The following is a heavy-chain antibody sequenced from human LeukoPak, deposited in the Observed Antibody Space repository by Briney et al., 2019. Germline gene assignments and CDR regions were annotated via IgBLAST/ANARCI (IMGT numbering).Heavy chain of an antibody. Sequence: GGSLRLSCVVSGFDLSDYYMSWIRQAPGKGLEWISYISSSGGNIYFADSVKGRFTMSRDNARGSLYLQMNSLRAEDTAMYFCARGFGRGSVDYWGQGTLVTVSS. V-gene: IGHV3-11*04. CDR1: GFDLSDYY. J-gene: IGHJ4*02. CDR3: ARGFGRGSVDY. CDR2: ISSSGGNI. D-gene: IGHD3-10*01.